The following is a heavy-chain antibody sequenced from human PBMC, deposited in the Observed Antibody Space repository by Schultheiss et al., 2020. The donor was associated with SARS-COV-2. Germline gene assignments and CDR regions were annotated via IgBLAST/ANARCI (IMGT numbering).Heavy chain of an antibody. CDR1: GFTFSSYG. D-gene: IGHD6-13*01. CDR2: ISYDGSNK. J-gene: IGHJ6*02. CDR3: ASHPGSSWYHYYYYYGMDV. Sequence: GGSLRLSCAASGFTFSSYGMHWVRQAPGKGLEWVAVISYDGSNKYYADSVKGRFTISRDNSKNTLYLQMNSLRDDDTAVYFCASHPGSSWYHYYYYYGMDVWGQGTTVTVSS. V-gene: IGHV3-30*03.